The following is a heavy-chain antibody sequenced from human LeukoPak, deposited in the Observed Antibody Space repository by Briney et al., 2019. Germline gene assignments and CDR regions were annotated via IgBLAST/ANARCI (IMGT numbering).Heavy chain of an antibody. CDR1: GYTFTSYG. D-gene: IGHD5-12*01. V-gene: IGHV1-18*04. CDR3: AGGRLGLLATDGGLFDY. CDR2: ISAYNGNT. Sequence: GASVKVSCKASGYTFTSYGISWVRQAPGQGLEWMGWISAYNGNTNYAQKLQGRVTMTTDTSTSTAYMELRSLRSDDTAVYYCAGGRLGLLATDGGLFDYWGQGTLVTVSS. J-gene: IGHJ4*02.